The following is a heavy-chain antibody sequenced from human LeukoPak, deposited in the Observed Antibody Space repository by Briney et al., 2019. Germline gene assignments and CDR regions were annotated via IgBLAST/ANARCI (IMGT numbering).Heavy chain of an antibody. CDR3: ARRQQLVTSWFDP. Sequence: RPSETLSLTCSVSGGSISTYYWSWIRQPPGKGLEWIGYVYSSGSTNYNPSLKSRVTISIDTSKNQFSLELNSVTAADTAVYYCARRQQLVTSWFDPWGQGTLVTVSS. J-gene: IGHJ5*02. V-gene: IGHV4-59*08. D-gene: IGHD6-13*01. CDR1: GGSISTYY. CDR2: VYSSGST.